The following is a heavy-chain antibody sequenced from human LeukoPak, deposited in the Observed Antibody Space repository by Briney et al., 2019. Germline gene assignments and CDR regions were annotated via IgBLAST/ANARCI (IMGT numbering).Heavy chain of an antibody. V-gene: IGHV3-23*01. D-gene: IGHD2-2*01. CDR1: GFIFSTYA. Sequence: GGSLRLSCAASGFIFSTYAMYWVRQAPGKGLEWVSAIDGSGVYTYYVDSVKGRFTISRDNSKNTLYLQMNSLRADDTAVYYCAKEVEPTAKALHYRGQGNLVTVSS. J-gene: IGHJ4*02. CDR3: AKEVEPTAKALHY. CDR2: IDGSGVYT.